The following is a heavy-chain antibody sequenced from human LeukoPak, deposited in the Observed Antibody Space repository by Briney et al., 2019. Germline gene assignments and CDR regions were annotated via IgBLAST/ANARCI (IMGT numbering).Heavy chain of an antibody. CDR1: GFTFSIYS. V-gene: IGHV3-21*01. D-gene: IGHD3-9*01. J-gene: IGHJ5*02. Sequence: GESLRLSCAASGFTFSIYSMNWVRQAPGKGLEWVSSISSSSGYIFYADSVKGRFTISRDNANNSLFLQMNSLRVEDTAKYYYARDSAPHFDILTGYAPWGQGTLVTVSS. CDR3: ARDSAPHFDILTGYAP. CDR2: ISSSSGYI.